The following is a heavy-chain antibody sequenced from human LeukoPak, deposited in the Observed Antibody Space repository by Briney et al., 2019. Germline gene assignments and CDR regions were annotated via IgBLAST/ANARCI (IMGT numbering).Heavy chain of an antibody. D-gene: IGHD5-18*01. CDR2: ISGSGGST. CDR1: GFTFSSYA. J-gene: IGHJ6*02. V-gene: IGHV3-23*01. Sequence: GGSLRLSCAASGFTFSSYAMSWVRQAPGKGLEWVSAISGSGGSTYYADSVKGRFTISRDNAKNSLYLQMNSLRAEDTAVYYYAREEPFHTAEDYYYYYGMDVWGQGTTVTVSS. CDR3: AREEPFHTAEDYYYYYGMDV.